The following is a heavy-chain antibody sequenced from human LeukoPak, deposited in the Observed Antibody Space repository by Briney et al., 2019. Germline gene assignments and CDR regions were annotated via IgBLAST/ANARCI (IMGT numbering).Heavy chain of an antibody. CDR3: ARGGLTIFGVVNYMDV. J-gene: IGHJ6*03. Sequence: GGSLRLSCAASGFAFSSYSMNWVRQAPGKGLEWVSSISSSSSYIYYADSVKGRFTISRDNAKNSLYLQMNSLRAEDTALYYCARGGLTIFGVVNYMDVWGKGTTVTVSS. D-gene: IGHD3-3*01. CDR1: GFAFSSYS. CDR2: ISSSSSYI. V-gene: IGHV3-21*04.